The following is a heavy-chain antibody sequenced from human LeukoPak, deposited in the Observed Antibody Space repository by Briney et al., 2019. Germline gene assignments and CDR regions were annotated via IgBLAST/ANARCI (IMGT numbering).Heavy chain of an antibody. J-gene: IGHJ6*03. CDR1: GFTFSSYN. CDR3: ARSPAGANYYLDV. CDR2: ISSSSSTI. V-gene: IGHV3-48*04. Sequence: GGSLRLSCAASGFTFSSYNMNWVRQAPGKGLEWVSYISSSSSTIYYADSVKGRFTISRDNAKNSLSLQMNSLRAEDTAVYYCARSPAGANYYLDVWGKGTTVTISS. D-gene: IGHD1-14*01.